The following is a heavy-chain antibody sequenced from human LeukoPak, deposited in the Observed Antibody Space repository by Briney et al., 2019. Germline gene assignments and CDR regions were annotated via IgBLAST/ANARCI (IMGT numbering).Heavy chain of an antibody. CDR1: GFTFSSYE. D-gene: IGHD4-17*01. CDR2: ISSSGSTI. J-gene: IGHJ5*02. Sequence: PGGSLRLSCVVSGFTFSSYEMNWVRQAPGKGLEWVSYISSSGSTIYYADSVKGRFTISRDNAKNSLYLQMNSLRAEDTSVYYCARDTNGDGWFDPWGQGTLVTVSS. V-gene: IGHV3-48*03. CDR3: ARDTNGDGWFDP.